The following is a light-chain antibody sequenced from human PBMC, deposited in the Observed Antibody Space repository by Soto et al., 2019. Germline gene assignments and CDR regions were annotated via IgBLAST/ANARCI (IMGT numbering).Light chain of an antibody. CDR3: GSYTTSSNYV. Sequence: ALAQPASVSGSPGQSITISCTGTSSDIDAYNYVSWYQQHPGKAPKLMIYDVSNRPSGISNRFSGSKSGNTASLTISGLQAEDEADYYCGSYTTSSNYVFGTGTKVTVL. CDR1: SSDIDAYNY. CDR2: DVS. V-gene: IGLV2-14*01. J-gene: IGLJ1*01.